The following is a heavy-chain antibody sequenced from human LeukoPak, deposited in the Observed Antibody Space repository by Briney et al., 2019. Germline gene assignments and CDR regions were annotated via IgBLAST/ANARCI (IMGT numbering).Heavy chain of an antibody. CDR3: AKEWAYSGYEYYFDY. CDR1: GFTFSSYA. CDR2: ISGSGGST. J-gene: IGHJ4*02. Sequence: PGGSLRLSCAASGFTFSSYAMGWVRQAPGKGLEWVSAISGSGGSTYYADSVKGRFTISRDNSKNTLYLQMNSLRAEDTAVYYCAKEWAYSGYEYYFDYWGQGTLVTVSS. D-gene: IGHD5-12*01. V-gene: IGHV3-23*01.